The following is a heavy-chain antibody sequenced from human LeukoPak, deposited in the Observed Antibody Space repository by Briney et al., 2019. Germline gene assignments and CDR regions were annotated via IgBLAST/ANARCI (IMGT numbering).Heavy chain of an antibody. CDR2: ISYDGSNK. CDR1: GFTFSSYA. Sequence: GRSLRLSCAASGFTFSSYAMHWVRQAPGKGLEWVAVISYDGSNKYYADSVKGRFTISRDNSKNTLYLQMNSLRAEDTAVYYCAKDRYGDYPDYWGQGTLVTVSS. CDR3: AKDRYGDYPDY. V-gene: IGHV3-30*04. J-gene: IGHJ4*02. D-gene: IGHD4-17*01.